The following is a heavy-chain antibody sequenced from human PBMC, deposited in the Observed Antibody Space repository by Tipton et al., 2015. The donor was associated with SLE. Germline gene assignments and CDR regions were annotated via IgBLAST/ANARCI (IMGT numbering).Heavy chain of an antibody. D-gene: IGHD6-13*01. CDR1: GFAFNSYN. Sequence: SLRLSCTASGFAFNSYNMNWVRQAPGKGLEWLSYIRSMSSDTNYADSVKGRFTISRDIAKNSLYLQMNSLRAEDTAVYYCARGWAAAGEIFDYWGQGTLVTVSS. J-gene: IGHJ4*02. V-gene: IGHV3-21*05. CDR3: ARGWAAAGEIFDY. CDR2: IRSMSSDT.